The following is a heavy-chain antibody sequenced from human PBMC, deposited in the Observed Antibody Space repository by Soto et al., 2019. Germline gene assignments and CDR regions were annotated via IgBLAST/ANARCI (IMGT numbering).Heavy chain of an antibody. V-gene: IGHV3-66*01. J-gene: IGHJ4*02. CDR3: ARMYDSSGYPRYYFDY. CDR2: IYSGGST. Sequence: GGSLRLSCAASGFTVSSNYMSWVRQAPGKGLEWVSVIYSGGSTYYADSVKGRFTISRDNSKNTLYLQMNSLRAEDTAVYYCARMYDSSGYPRYYFDYWGQGTLVTVSS. D-gene: IGHD3-22*01. CDR1: GFTVSSNY.